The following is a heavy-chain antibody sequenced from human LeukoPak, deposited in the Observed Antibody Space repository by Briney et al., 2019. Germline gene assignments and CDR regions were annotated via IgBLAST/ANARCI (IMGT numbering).Heavy chain of an antibody. D-gene: IGHD3-16*01. CDR1: GDSITTEYYW. Sequence: SETPSLTCAVSGDSITTEYYWWGWLRQPPGKGLEWIAIIFYTGKIHDNPSLRNRISMSVDTSKDQFSLRLSAVTAADTAVYYCARQLGVGVWALDRWGQGTLVTVSS. CDR2: IFYTGKI. J-gene: IGHJ4*02. CDR3: ARQLGVGVWALDR. V-gene: IGHV4-39*01.